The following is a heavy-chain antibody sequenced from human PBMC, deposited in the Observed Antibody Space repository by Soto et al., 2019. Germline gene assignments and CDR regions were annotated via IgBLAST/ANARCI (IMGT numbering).Heavy chain of an antibody. Sequence: EVQLVESGGHLVQPGGSLRVSCAVSGFTVSDNHMSWVRQAPGKGLEWVSVIYRGGLTYYADSVKGRFTISRDNSKNTVFLQMTSLRGEDTAFYYCARDKSSSAAFDIWGQGTMVTVSS. CDR2: IYRGGLT. D-gene: IGHD3-16*02. CDR1: GFTVSDNH. V-gene: IGHV3-66*01. J-gene: IGHJ3*02. CDR3: ARDKSSSAAFDI.